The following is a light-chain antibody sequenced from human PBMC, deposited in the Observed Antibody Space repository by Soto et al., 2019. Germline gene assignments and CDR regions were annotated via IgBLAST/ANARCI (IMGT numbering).Light chain of an antibody. Sequence: VQMTQSPSTLAASLGDRVTITCRASQSISSWLAWYQQKPGKAPKLLIYDASSLESGVPSRFSGSGSGTEFTLTISSLQPDEFATYFCQQVESYPSTFGGGTKVDIK. J-gene: IGKJ4*01. CDR2: DAS. CDR1: QSISSW. V-gene: IGKV1-5*01. CDR3: QQVESYPST.